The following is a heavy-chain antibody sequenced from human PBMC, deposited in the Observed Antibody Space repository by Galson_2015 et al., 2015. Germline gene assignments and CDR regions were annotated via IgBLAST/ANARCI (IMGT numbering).Heavy chain of an antibody. CDR1: GFTFGDYA. CDR2: IRSKAYGGTT. J-gene: IGHJ3*02. Sequence: SLRLSCAASGFTFGDYAMSWVRQAPGKGLEWVGFIRSKAYGGTTEYAASVKGRFTISRDGSKSIAYLQMNSLKTEDTAVYYCTRTTMKGAFDIWGQGTMVTVSS. D-gene: IGHD3-22*01. CDR3: TRTTMKGAFDI. V-gene: IGHV3-49*04.